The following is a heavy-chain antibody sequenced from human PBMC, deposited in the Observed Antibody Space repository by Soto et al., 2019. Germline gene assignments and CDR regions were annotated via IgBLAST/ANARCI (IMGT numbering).Heavy chain of an antibody. CDR3: ARGHQLVEMATNTEGSTDY. CDR1: GGYIMGHY. J-gene: IGHJ4*02. D-gene: IGHD2-2*01. CDR2: INHRGST. Sequence: SETLTLTWGVYGGYIMGHYCSWSRQRPGKALEWIGEINHRGSTNYNPSLKSRVTISVDTSKNQFSLKLSSVTAADTAVYYCARGHQLVEMATNTEGSTDYWGQGTLVTGSS. V-gene: IGHV4-34*01.